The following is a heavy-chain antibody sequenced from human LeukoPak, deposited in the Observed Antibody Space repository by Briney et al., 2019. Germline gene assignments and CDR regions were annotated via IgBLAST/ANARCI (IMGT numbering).Heavy chain of an antibody. Sequence: PGGSLRLSCAASGFTFSSYAMGCVRPAPGKGLGWVSAIRGSGSGTYYADSVKGRFTISRDNSKNTLYLQMNSLRAEDTAVYYCANADYYGSGSYYNGDYWGQGTLVTVSS. CDR1: GFTFSSYA. CDR2: IRGSGSGT. J-gene: IGHJ4*02. D-gene: IGHD3-10*01. CDR3: ANADYYGSGSYYNGDY. V-gene: IGHV3-23*01.